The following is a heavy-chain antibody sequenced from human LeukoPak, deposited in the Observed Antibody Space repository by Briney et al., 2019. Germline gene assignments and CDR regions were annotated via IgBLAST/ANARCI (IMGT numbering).Heavy chain of an antibody. CDR1: GGSVRSYY. Sequence: SETLSLTCTVSGGSVRSYYWSWIRQPAGNRLEWIGRIDTSLRTNYNPSLKSRVTMSEDTAKNQVSLDLRSVTAADTAVYFRAGASGATETLWDFDLWGQGILVAVSS. V-gene: IGHV4-4*07. D-gene: IGHD2-21*01. CDR3: AGASGATETLWDFDL. CDR2: IDTSLRT. J-gene: IGHJ4*02.